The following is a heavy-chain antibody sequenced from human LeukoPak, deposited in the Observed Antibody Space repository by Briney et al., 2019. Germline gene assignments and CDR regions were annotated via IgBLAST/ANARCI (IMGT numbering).Heavy chain of an antibody. CDR2: IYHSGST. J-gene: IGHJ5*02. D-gene: IGHD1-26*01. CDR3: ARQELLRRWFDP. V-gene: IGHV4-30-2*01. Sequence: SQTLSLTCAVSGGSISSGGYSWSWIRQPPGEGLEWIGYIYHSGSTYYNPSLKSRVTISVDRSKNQFSLKLSSVTAADTAVYYCARQELLRRWFDPWGQGTLVTVSS. CDR1: GGSISSGGYS.